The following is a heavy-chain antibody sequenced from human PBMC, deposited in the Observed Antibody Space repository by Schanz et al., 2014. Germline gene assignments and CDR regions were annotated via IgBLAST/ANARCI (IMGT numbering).Heavy chain of an antibody. J-gene: IGHJ6*02. CDR2: IYGGGST. CDR1: GVSISSFY. CDR3: TRMSLRRGDYGGLDV. D-gene: IGHD3-10*01. Sequence: QVQLQESGPGLVRPSETLSLTCTVSGVSISSFYWSWIRQSPGQGLEYFGYIYGGGSTSYNPSFKRRGAMSFDASRNAFARKPSSVTAADTAVYYCTRMSLRRGDYGGLDVWGQGTTVTVSS. V-gene: IGHV4-59*08.